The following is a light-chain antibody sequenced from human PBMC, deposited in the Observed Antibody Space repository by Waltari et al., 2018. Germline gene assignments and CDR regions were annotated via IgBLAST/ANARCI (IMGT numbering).Light chain of an antibody. V-gene: IGLV2-14*01. CDR2: DVS. CDR3: SSYTSSSTPRVV. CDR1: SSDVAGYNY. Sequence: QSALTQPASVSGSPGQSITIPCTGTSSDVAGYNYVPWYQQHPGKAPKLMIYDVSNRPSGVSNRFSGSKSGNTASLTISGLQAEDEADYYCSSYTSSSTPRVVFGGGTKLAVL. J-gene: IGLJ2*01.